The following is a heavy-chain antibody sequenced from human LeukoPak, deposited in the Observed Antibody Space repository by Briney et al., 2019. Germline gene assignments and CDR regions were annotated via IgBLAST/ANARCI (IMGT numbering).Heavy chain of an antibody. V-gene: IGHV1-69*05. CDR3: ARGTYYYGSGSLEWFDP. CDR1: GGTFSSYA. CDR2: IIPIFGTA. J-gene: IGHJ5*02. Sequence: GASVKVSCKASGGTFSSYAISWVRQAPGQGLEWMGGIIPIFGTANYAQKLQGRVTMTTDTSTSTAYMELRSLRSDDTAVYYCARGTYYYGSGSLEWFDPWGQGTLVTVSS. D-gene: IGHD3-10*01.